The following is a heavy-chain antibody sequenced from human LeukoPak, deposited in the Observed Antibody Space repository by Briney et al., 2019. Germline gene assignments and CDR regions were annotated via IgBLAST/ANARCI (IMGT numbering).Heavy chain of an antibody. CDR2: IYYSGST. V-gene: IGHV4-59*01. J-gene: IGHJ4*02. D-gene: IGHD6-13*01. Sequence: PSETLSLTCTVSGGSISSYYWSWIRQPPGKGLEWIGYIYYSGSTNCNPSLKSRVTISVDTSKNQFSLKLSSVTAADTAVYYCARTSGYSSSWYLYYWGQGTLVTVSS. CDR3: ARTSGYSSSWYLYY. CDR1: GGSISSYY.